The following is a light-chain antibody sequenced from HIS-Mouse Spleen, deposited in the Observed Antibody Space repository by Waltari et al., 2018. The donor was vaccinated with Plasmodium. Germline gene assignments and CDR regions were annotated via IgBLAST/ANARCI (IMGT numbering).Light chain of an antibody. J-gene: IGKJ4*01. Sequence: DIVLTQSPDSLAVSLGARATIHFKPSQSVLYSSNNKNYLAWYQQKPGQPPKLLIYWASTRESGVPDRFSGSGSGTDFTLTISSLQAEDVAVYYCQQYYSTPLTFGGGTKVEIK. CDR1: QSVLYSSNNKNY. CDR3: QQYYSTPLT. CDR2: WAS. V-gene: IGKV4-1*01.